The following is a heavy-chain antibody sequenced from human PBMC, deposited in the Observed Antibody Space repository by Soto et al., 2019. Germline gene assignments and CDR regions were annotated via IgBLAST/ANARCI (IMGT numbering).Heavy chain of an antibody. CDR3: AREGPGGGNSGGAFDI. CDR1: GGSISSGDYY. CDR2: IYYSGST. D-gene: IGHD2-21*02. Sequence: QVQLQESGPGLVKPSQTLSLTCTVSGGSISSGDYYWSWIRQPPGKGLEWIGYIYYSGSTYYNPSLKSRVTISVDTSKNQFSLKLSSVTAADTAVYYCAREGPGGGNSGGAFDIWGQGTMVTVSS. V-gene: IGHV4-30-4*01. J-gene: IGHJ3*02.